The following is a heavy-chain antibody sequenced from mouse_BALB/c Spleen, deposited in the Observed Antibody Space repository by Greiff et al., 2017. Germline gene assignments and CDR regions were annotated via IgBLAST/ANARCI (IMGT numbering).Heavy chain of an antibody. V-gene: IGHV14-3*02. CDR3: ARSKLGVGWFAY. J-gene: IGHJ3*01. D-gene: IGHD4-1*01. Sequence: VQLQQSGAELVKPGASVKLSCTASGFNIKDTYMHWVKQRPEQGLEWIGRIDPANGNTKYDPKFQGKATITADTSSNTAYLQLSSLTSEDTAVYYCARSKLGVGWFAYWGQGTLVTVSA. CDR1: GFNIKDTY. CDR2: IDPANGNT.